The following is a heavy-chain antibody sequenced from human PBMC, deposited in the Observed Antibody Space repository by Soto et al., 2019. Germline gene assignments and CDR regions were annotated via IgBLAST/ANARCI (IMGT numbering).Heavy chain of an antibody. CDR1: GFTFSNAW. CDR2: IKSKTDGGTT. J-gene: IGHJ4*02. V-gene: IGHV3-15*01. CDR3: TTGYPPGGDYYGSGSLDY. Sequence: GGSLRLSCAASGFTFSNAWMSWVRQAPGKGLEWVGRIKSKTDGGTTNYAAPVKGRFTISRDDSKNTLYLQMNSLKTEDTAVYYCTTGYPPGGDYYGSGSLDYWGQGTLVTVSS. D-gene: IGHD3-10*01.